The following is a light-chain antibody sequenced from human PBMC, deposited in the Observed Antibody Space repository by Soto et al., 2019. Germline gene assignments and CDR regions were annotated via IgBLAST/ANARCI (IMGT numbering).Light chain of an antibody. Sequence: EIVLTQSPDTVSLSPGETATLSCRASQSVNSNYLAWYQQKPGQAPRLLIYGASSRATGIPDRFSGSGSATDFSLTISRLEPEDFAVFYCQQYDNSITFGQGTRLEIE. CDR1: QSVNSNY. CDR2: GAS. CDR3: QQYDNSIT. V-gene: IGKV3-20*01. J-gene: IGKJ5*01.